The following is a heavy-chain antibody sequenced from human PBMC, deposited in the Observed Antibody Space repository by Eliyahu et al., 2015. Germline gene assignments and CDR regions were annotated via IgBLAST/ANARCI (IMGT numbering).Heavy chain of an antibody. V-gene: IGHV3-11*01. CDR3: ARTGISAFNWFDP. D-gene: IGHD6-25*01. Sequence: DSVKGRFTISRDNAKNSLFLQMDSLRADDTAVYYCARTGISAFNWFDPWGQGTLVTVSS. J-gene: IGHJ5*02.